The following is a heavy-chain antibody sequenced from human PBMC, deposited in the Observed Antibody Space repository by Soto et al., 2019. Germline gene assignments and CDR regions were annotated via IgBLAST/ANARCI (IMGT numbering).Heavy chain of an antibody. CDR2: ISGSGGST. V-gene: IGHV3-23*01. J-gene: IGHJ4*02. D-gene: IGHD3-22*01. CDR1: GFTFSSYA. Sequence: GSLRLSCAASGFTFSSYAMSWVRQAPGKGLEWVSAISGSGGSTYYADSVKGRFTISRDNSKNTLYLQMNSLRAEDTAVYYCAKDRPPSYYDSSGYFDYWGQGTLVTVSS. CDR3: AKDRPPSYYDSSGYFDY.